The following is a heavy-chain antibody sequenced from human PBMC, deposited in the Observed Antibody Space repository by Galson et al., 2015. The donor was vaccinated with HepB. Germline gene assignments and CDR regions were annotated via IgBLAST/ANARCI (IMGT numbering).Heavy chain of an antibody. CDR3: ASNGAYCGGDCYFVFDI. CDR2: TSYDGSNK. CDR1: GFTFSSYE. Sequence: SLRLSCAASGFTFSSYEMHWVRQAPGKGLEWVAVTSYDGSNKYYADSVKGRFTISRDSSKNRLYLQMNSLRAEDTAVYYCASNGAYCGGDCYFVFDIWGQGTRVTVSS. D-gene: IGHD2-21*02. J-gene: IGHJ3*02. V-gene: IGHV3-30*03.